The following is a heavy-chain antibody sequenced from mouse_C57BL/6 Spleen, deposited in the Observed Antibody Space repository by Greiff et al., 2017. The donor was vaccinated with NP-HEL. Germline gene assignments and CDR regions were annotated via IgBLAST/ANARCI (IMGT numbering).Heavy chain of an antibody. CDR1: GFTFSSYG. J-gene: IGHJ3*01. D-gene: IGHD2-4*01. CDR2: ISSGGSYT. V-gene: IGHV5-6*02. Sequence: EVMLVESGGDLMKPGGSLKLSCAASGFTFSSYGMSWVRQTPDKRLEWVATISSGGSYTYYPDSVKGRFTIARDNAKNTLYLQMSSLKSEDTAMYYCASPYYDYDVDWFAYWGQGTLVTVSA. CDR3: ASPYYDYDVDWFAY.